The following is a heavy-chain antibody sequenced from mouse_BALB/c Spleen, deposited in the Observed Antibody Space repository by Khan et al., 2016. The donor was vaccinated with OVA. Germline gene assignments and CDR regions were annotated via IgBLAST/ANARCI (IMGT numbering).Heavy chain of an antibody. Sequence: QIQLVQSGPELKKPGETVRISCKASGYTFTTAGIQWVQKMPGKGLKWIGWINTHSGVPKYAEDFKGRFAFSLEISVNTAYLQITNLKNEDMATYCCARGRAAYYRNDGGAMEYWGQGTSVTVSS. CDR1: GYTFTTAG. CDR2: INTHSGVP. CDR3: ARGRAAYYRNDGGAMEY. V-gene: IGHV9-4*02. J-gene: IGHJ4*01. D-gene: IGHD2-14*01.